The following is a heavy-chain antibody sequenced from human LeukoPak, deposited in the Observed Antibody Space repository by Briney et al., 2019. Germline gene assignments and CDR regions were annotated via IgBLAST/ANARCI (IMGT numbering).Heavy chain of an antibody. J-gene: IGHJ4*02. Sequence: PSETLSLTCTVSGGSISSYYWSWIRQPPGKGPEWIGYIYYSGTTNYNPSLKSRVTISVDTSKNQFSLTLSSVTAADTAVYYCARGVYIAAAQYGYWGQGTLVTVSS. D-gene: IGHD6-13*01. CDR3: ARGVYIAAAQYGY. CDR1: GGSISSYY. V-gene: IGHV4-59*01. CDR2: IYYSGTT.